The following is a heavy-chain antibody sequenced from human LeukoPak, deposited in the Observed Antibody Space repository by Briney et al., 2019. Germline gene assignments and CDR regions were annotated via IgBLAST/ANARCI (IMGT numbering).Heavy chain of an antibody. D-gene: IGHD6-13*01. J-gene: IGHJ6*03. CDR3: ARGYSSSWYGYYYYYMDV. CDR1: GGSISSYH. CDR2: IYTSGST. Sequence: PSETLSLTCTVSGGSISSYHWSWIRQPAGKGLEWIGRIYTSGSTNYNPSLKSRVTMSVDTSKNQFSLKLSSVTAADTAVYYCARGYSSSWYGYYYYYMDVWGKGTTVTVSS. V-gene: IGHV4-4*07.